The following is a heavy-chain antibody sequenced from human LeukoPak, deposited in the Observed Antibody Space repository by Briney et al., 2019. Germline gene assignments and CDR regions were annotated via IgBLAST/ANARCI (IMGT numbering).Heavy chain of an antibody. V-gene: IGHV3-30*04. CDR2: ISHDRSNQ. D-gene: IGHD6-13*01. CDR3: ARETGYSSSWCHDY. Sequence: GGSLRLSCAASGFTFSSHAMHWVRQAPGKGLEWVAVISHDRSNQYYSDSVKGRFTISRDNSKNTLYLQMNSLRAEDTAVYYCARETGYSSSWCHDYWGQGTLVTVSS. J-gene: IGHJ4*02. CDR1: GFTFSSHA.